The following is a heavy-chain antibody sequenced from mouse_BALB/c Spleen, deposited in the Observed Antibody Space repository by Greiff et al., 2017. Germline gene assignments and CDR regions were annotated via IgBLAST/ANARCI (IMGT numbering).Heavy chain of an antibody. D-gene: IGHD2-12*01. V-gene: IGHV1-7*01. CDR1: GYTFTSYW. CDR3: ARDDVAY. J-gene: IGHJ3*01. Sequence: VQLQQSGAELAKPGASVKMSCKASGYTFTSYWMHWVKQRPGQGLEWIGYINPSTGYTEYNQKFKDKATLTADKSSSTAYMQLSSLTSEDSAVYYCARDDVAYWGQGTLVTVSA. CDR2: INPSTGYT.